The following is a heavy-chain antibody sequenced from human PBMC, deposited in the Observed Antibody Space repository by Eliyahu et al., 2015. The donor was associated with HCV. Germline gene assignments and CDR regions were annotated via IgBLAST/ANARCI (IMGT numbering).Heavy chain of an antibody. Sequence: QVQLQESGPGLVKPSQTLSLNCSVSGDPISSAHYYWNWIRQPAGKGLEWIGRIHVSGITNYNPSLKNRVTISFDTSTNQFSLKLSLVTAADTAMYYCARLDALAGKDFWGQGTLVTVSS. CDR3: ARLDALAGKDF. CDR1: GDPISSAHYY. J-gene: IGHJ4*02. D-gene: IGHD6-19*01. V-gene: IGHV4-61*02. CDR2: IHVSGIT.